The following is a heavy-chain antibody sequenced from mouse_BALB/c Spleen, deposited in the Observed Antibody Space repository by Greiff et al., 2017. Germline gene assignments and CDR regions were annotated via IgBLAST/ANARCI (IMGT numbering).Heavy chain of an antibody. V-gene: IGHV14-3*02. Sequence: VQLQQSGAELVKPGASVKLSCTASGFNIKDTYMHWVKQRPEQGLEWIGRIDPANGNTKYDPKFQGKATITADTSSNTAYLQLSSLTSEDTAVYYCARYRATVAIDFWGQGTSVTGSS. CDR1: GFNIKDTY. CDR3: ARYRATVAIDF. CDR2: IDPANGNT. D-gene: IGHD3-1*01. J-gene: IGHJ4*01.